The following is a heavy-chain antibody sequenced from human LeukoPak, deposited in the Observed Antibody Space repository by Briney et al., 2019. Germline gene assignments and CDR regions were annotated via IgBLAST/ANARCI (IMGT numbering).Heavy chain of an antibody. V-gene: IGHV3-30-3*01. J-gene: IGHJ4*02. CDR1: GFTFSSYA. D-gene: IGHD6-13*01. CDR2: ISYDGSNK. CDR3: AKDPSGSSIRSSLNDY. Sequence: PGGSLRLSCAASGFTFSSYAMHWVRQAPGKGLEWVAVISYDGSNKYYADSVKGRFTISRDNSKNTLYLQMNSLRAEDTAVYYCAKDPSGSSIRSSLNDYWGQGTLVTVSS.